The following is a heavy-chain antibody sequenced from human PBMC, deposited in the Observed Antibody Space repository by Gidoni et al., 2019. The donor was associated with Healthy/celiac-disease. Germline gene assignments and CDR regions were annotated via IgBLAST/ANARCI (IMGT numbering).Heavy chain of an antibody. CDR3: ARGPRSGYYYGQVGY. CDR1: GFTFSSYS. V-gene: IGHV3-48*02. CDR2: ISSSSSTI. Sequence: EVQLVESGGGLVQPGGSLRLSCAASGFTFSSYSMNWVRQAPGKGLEWVSYISSSSSTIYYADSVKGRFTISRDNAKNSLYLQMNSLRDEDTAVYYCARGPRSGYYYGQVGYWGQGTLVTVSS. J-gene: IGHJ4*02. D-gene: IGHD3-22*01.